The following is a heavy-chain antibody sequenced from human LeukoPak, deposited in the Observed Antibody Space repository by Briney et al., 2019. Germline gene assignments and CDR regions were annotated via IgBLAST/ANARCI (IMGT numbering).Heavy chain of an antibody. V-gene: IGHV4-34*01. J-gene: IGHJ6*02. D-gene: IGHD4-23*01. CDR3: AKGPTTVVTPDYYSYGMHV. Sequence: PSETLSLTCAVYGGSFSGYYWSWIRQPPGKGLEWIGEINHSGSTNYNPSLKSRVTISVDTSKNQFSLQLSSVTAADTAVYCCAKGPTTVVTPDYYSYGMHVWAQGTTVTVPS. CDR2: INHSGST. CDR1: GGSFSGYY.